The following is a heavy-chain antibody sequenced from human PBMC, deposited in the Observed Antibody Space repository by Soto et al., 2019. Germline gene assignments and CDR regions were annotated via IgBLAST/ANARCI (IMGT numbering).Heavy chain of an antibody. CDR3: ARGMTAGYYYYGMDV. Sequence: GASVKVSCKASGYTFTGYYMHWVRQAPGQGLEWMGWINPNSGGTNYAQKFQGRVTMTRDTSISTAYMELSRLRSDDTAVYYCARGMTAGYYYYGMDVWGQGTTVTVSS. V-gene: IGHV1-2*02. CDR1: GYTFTGYY. CDR2: INPNSGGT. D-gene: IGHD6-13*01. J-gene: IGHJ6*02.